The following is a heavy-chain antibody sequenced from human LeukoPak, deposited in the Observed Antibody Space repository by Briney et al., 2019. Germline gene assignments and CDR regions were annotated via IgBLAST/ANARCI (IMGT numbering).Heavy chain of an antibody. CDR1: GYTFTGYY. Sequence: ASVKVSCKASGYTFTGYYMHWVRQAPGQGLEWMGWINPNSGGTNYAQKFQGRVTMTRDTSISTAYMELSRLRSDATAVYYCARPVEQWSGYDYWGQGTLVTVSS. D-gene: IGHD6-19*01. V-gene: IGHV1-2*02. J-gene: IGHJ4*02. CDR2: INPNSGGT. CDR3: ARPVEQWSGYDY.